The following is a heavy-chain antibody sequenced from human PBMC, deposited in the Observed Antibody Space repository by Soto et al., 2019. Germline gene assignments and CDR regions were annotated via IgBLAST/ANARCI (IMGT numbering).Heavy chain of an antibody. J-gene: IGHJ4*02. V-gene: IGHV4-39*01. D-gene: IGHD4-17*01. CDR3: ARHDYGAFGL. Sequence: QLQLQESGPGLVKPSETLSLTCTVSGGSISRSSYYWGWIRQPPGRGLEWIGSIYYSGSTYYNPSLKSLVTTAEDTSKNQSSLKLSAVTAADTAVYYCARHDYGAFGLWGQGTLVTVSS. CDR1: GGSISRSSYY. CDR2: IYYSGST.